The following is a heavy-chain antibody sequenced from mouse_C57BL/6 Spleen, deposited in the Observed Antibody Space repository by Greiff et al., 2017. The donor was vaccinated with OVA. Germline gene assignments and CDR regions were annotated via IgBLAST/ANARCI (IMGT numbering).Heavy chain of an antibody. D-gene: IGHD2-4*01. CDR3: TRGGRDYDKDYFDY. CDR2: IDPETGGT. Sequence: VQLQESGAELVRPGASVTLSCTASGYTFTDYEMHWVKQTPVHGLEWIGAIDPETGGTAYNQKFKGKAILTADKSTSTAYMELRSLASEDSAVYYCTRGGRDYDKDYFDYWGQGTTLTVSS. J-gene: IGHJ2*01. V-gene: IGHV1-15*01. CDR1: GYTFTDYE.